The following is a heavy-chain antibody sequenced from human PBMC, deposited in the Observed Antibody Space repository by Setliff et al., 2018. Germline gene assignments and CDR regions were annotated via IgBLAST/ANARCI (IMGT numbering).Heavy chain of an antibody. V-gene: IGHV3-74*01. CDR1: GFTFVNYW. J-gene: IGHJ6*02. CDR2: VNSDGSST. Sequence: GGSLRLSCAASGFTFVNYWMHWVRQAPGKGLVWVSRVNSDGSSTIYADSVKGRFTISRDNAKNSLYLQMNSLRAEDTAVYYCAKDHCGGDCFPRGYGMDVWGQGTTVTVSS. D-gene: IGHD2-21*02. CDR3: AKDHCGGDCFPRGYGMDV.